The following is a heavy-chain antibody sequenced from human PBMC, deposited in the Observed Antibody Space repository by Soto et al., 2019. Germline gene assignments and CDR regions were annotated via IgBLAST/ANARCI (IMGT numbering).Heavy chain of an antibody. D-gene: IGHD1-26*01. V-gene: IGHV3-7*03. CDR3: AREGPHIVGATFDY. Sequence: QPGGSLRLSCAASGFTFSSYWMSWVRQAPGKGLEWVANIKQDGSEKYYVDSVKGRFTISRDNAKNSLYLQMNSLRAEDTAVYYCAREGPHIVGATFDYWGQGTLVTVSS. CDR2: IKQDGSEK. J-gene: IGHJ4*02. CDR1: GFTFSSYW.